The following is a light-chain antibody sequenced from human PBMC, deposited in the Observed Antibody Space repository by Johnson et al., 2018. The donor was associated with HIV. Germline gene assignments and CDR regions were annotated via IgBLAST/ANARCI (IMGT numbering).Light chain of an antibody. CDR3: GTWDSSLSAGF. V-gene: IGLV1-51*01. Sequence: QSMLTQPPSVSAAPGQKVTISCSGSSSDIGNNYVSWYQQLPGTAPKLLIYDNNKRPSGIPDRFSGSKSGTSATLGITGLQTGDEADYYCGTWDSSLSAGFFGTATKVTVL. CDR2: DNN. J-gene: IGLJ1*01. CDR1: SSDIGNNY.